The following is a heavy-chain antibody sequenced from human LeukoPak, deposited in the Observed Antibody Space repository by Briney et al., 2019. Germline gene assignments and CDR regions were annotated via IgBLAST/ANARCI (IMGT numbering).Heavy chain of an antibody. CDR2: INHSGST. CDR3: AKYGGNSGYYGMDV. V-gene: IGHV4-34*01. CDR1: GGSFSGYY. Sequence: SETLSLTCAVYGGSFSGYYWSWIRQPPGKGLEWIGEINHSGSTNYNPSLKSRVTISVDTSKNQFSLKLSSVTAADTAVYYCAKYGGNSGYYGMDVWGQGTTVTVSS. D-gene: IGHD4-23*01. J-gene: IGHJ6*02.